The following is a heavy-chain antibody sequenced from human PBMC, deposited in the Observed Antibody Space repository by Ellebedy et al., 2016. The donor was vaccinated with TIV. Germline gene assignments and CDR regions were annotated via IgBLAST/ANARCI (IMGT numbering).Heavy chain of an antibody. CDR1: GFTFSSYA. CDR2: ISGSGDYT. V-gene: IGHV3-23*01. Sequence: PGGSLRLSCAASGFTFSSYAMSWVRQAPGKGLEWVSVISGSGDYTNYADSVKGRFTISRDNSKNTLYLQMNSLRAEDTAVYLCAKREMIRDTTGAPAPLFDLWGQGTLVTVSS. CDR3: AKREMIRDTTGAPAPLFDL. D-gene: IGHD1-26*01. J-gene: IGHJ4*02.